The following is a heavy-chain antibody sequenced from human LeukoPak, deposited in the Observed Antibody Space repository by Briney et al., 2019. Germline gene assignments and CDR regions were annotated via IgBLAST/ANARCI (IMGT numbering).Heavy chain of an antibody. Sequence: PGGSLRLSCAASEFPFSKYAMSWVRQAPGKGLEWVSTITGSGRSTSYAASVKGRFIASRDNSQNTLSLQMNSLRAEDTAVSYCATGGDAFDIWGQGTMVTVSS. D-gene: IGHD1-26*01. J-gene: IGHJ3*02. V-gene: IGHV3-23*01. CDR1: EFPFSKYA. CDR2: ITGSGRST. CDR3: ATGGDAFDI.